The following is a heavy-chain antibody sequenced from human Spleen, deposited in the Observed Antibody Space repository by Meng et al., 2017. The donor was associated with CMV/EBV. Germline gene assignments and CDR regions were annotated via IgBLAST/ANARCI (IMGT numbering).Heavy chain of an antibody. CDR2: IYYSGSP. V-gene: IGHV4-31*02. D-gene: IGHD2-2*02. CDR3: ARAPPDCSTSTCYIGVLDS. J-gene: IGHJ4*02. CDR1: TTGAFY. Sequence: TTGAFYWSWIRQHPVKGLECIGYIYYSGSPYYNPSLKSRVTISVDTSKNQFSLRLSSVTAADTAVYYCARAPPDCSTSTCYIGVLDSWGQGILVTVSS.